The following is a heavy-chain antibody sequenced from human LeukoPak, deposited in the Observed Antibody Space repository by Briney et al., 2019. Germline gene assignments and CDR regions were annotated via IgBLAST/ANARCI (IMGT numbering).Heavy chain of an antibody. Sequence: PGGSLRLSCAVSGFTFSSYAMSWVRQPPGKGLEWIGEINHSGSTNYNPSLKSRVTISVDTSKNQFSLKLSSVTAADTAVYYCARELSGYYYPYYYYGMDVWGQGTTVTVSS. CDR2: INHSGST. D-gene: IGHD3-22*01. V-gene: IGHV4-34*01. J-gene: IGHJ6*02. CDR1: GFTFSSYA. CDR3: ARELSGYYYPYYYYGMDV.